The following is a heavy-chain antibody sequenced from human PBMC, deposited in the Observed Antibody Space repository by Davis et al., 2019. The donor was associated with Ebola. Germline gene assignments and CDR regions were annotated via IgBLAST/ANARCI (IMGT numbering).Heavy chain of an antibody. CDR2: IWYDGSNK. CDR3: ARDDRRLSYYYYGMDV. CDR1: GFTFSSYG. D-gene: IGHD6-25*01. J-gene: IGHJ6*02. V-gene: IGHV3-33*01. Sequence: GESLKISCAASGFTFSSYGMHCVRPAPVKGLEWVAVIWYDGSNKYYADSVKGRFTISRDNSKNTLYLQMNSLRAEDTAVYYCARDDRRLSYYYYGMDVWGQGTTVTVSS.